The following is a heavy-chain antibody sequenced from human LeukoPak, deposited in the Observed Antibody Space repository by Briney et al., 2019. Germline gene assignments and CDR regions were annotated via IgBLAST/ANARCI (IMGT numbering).Heavy chain of an antibody. CDR1: GFTFSRYS. CDR3: ASIGYSSSWYLPPLDY. CDR2: ISSSSSYI. V-gene: IGHV3-21*01. Sequence: GGSLRLSCAASGFTFSRYSMNWVRQAPGKGLEWVSSISSSSSYIYYADSVKGRFTISRDNAKNSLYLQMNSLRAEDTAVYYCASIGYSSSWYLPPLDYWGQGTLVTVSS. J-gene: IGHJ4*02. D-gene: IGHD6-13*01.